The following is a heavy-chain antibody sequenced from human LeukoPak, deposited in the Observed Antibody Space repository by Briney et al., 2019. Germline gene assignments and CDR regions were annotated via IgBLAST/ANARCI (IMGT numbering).Heavy chain of an antibody. Sequence: GSLRLSCAASGFTFSSYSMNWVRQAPGKGLEWVSSISSSSSYIYYADSVKGRFTISRDNAKNSLYLQMNSLRAEDTAVYYCAREERFLEWLLYRDAFDIWGQGTMVTVSS. CDR3: AREERFLEWLLYRDAFDI. CDR1: GFTFSSYS. J-gene: IGHJ3*02. V-gene: IGHV3-21*01. CDR2: ISSSSSYI. D-gene: IGHD3-3*01.